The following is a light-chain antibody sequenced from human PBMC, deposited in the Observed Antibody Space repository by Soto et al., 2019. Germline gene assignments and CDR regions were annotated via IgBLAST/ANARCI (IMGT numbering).Light chain of an antibody. CDR2: NVT. CDR1: SSDVGGDDY. Sequence: QSVLMQPPSVSGSPGQSVTISCTGSSSDVGGDDYVSWSQQHPGTVSKPMSYNVTTRPSGVPDRFSGSKSGNTASLTVSGLQSEDEADYYCSSYAGSSTWVFGGGTKLTVL. V-gene: IGLV2-8*01. CDR3: SSYAGSSTWV. J-gene: IGLJ3*02.